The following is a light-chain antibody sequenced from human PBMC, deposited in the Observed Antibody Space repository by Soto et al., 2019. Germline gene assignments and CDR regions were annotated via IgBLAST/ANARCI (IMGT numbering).Light chain of an antibody. Sequence: DIQMTQSPSTLSASVGDRVTITCRASQSISSWLAWYQQKPGKAPKLLIYDASSLESGVPSRFSGSGSGTEFTLTINSLQPEDYEVYFCQQYNNWPYTFGQGTKVDIK. V-gene: IGKV1-5*01. CDR1: QSISSW. CDR2: DAS. J-gene: IGKJ2*01. CDR3: QQYNNWPYT.